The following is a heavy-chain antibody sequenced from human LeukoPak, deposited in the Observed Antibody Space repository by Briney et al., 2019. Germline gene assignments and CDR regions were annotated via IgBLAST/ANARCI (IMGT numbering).Heavy chain of an antibody. CDR1: GYTCTSYD. J-gene: IGHJ5*02. CDR3: ARKLAGTRNWFDP. CDR2: MNPNSGNT. Sequence: ASVKVSCKASGYTCTSYDINWVRRATGQGLEWMGWMNPNSGNTGYAQKFQGRVTITRNTSISTAYMELSSLRSEDTAVYYCARKLAGTRNWFDPWGQGTLVTVSS. V-gene: IGHV1-8*03. D-gene: IGHD6-19*01.